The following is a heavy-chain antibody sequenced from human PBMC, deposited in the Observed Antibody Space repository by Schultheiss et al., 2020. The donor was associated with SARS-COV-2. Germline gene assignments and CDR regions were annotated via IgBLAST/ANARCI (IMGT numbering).Heavy chain of an antibody. Sequence: GESLKISCAASGFTFSSYAMSWVRQTPGKGLEWVSGLSSSGYSTYYADSVRGRFTISRDNSKNTLYLQMNSLRDEDTAVYYCAKAGWGESVHYFDYWGQGALVTVSS. J-gene: IGHJ4*02. CDR2: LSSSGYST. CDR1: GFTFSSYA. V-gene: IGHV3-23*01. CDR3: AKAGWGESVHYFDY. D-gene: IGHD1-26*01.